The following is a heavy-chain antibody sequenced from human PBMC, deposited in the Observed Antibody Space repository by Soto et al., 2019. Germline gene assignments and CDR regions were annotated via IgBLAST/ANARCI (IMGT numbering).Heavy chain of an antibody. CDR2: ISAYNGNT. CDR3: ARKVVPAEILVGYYYYNDG. CDR1: GYTFTSYG. V-gene: IGHV1-18*01. J-gene: IGHJ6*03. Sequence: ASVKVSCKASGYTFTSYGISWVRQAPGQGLEWMGWISAYNGNTNYAQKLQGRVTMTTDTSTSTAYMELRSLRSDDTAVYYCARKVVPAEILVGYYYYNDGWGKGTSVTVSS. D-gene: IGHD2-2*01.